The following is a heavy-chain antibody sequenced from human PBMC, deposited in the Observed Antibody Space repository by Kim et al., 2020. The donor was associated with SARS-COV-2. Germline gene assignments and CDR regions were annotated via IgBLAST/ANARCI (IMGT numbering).Heavy chain of an antibody. CDR3: ARAYSSGWAYFDY. D-gene: IGHD6-19*01. J-gene: IGHJ4*02. Sequence: YADSVKGRVTISRDNATNSLYLQMSSLRAEDTAVYYCARAYSSGWAYFDYWGQGTLVTVSS. V-gene: IGHV3-21*01.